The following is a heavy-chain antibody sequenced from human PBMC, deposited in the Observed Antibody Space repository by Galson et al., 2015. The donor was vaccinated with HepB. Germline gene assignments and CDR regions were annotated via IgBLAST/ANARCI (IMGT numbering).Heavy chain of an antibody. D-gene: IGHD3-22*01. CDR3: ARGGVSSGYYYWDY. J-gene: IGHJ4*02. V-gene: IGHV4-34*01. CDR1: GGSFSGYY. CDR2: INHSGST. Sequence: SETLSLTCAVYGGSFSGYYWSWIRQPPGKGLEWIGEINHSGSTNYNPSLKSRVTISVDTSKNQFSLKLSSVTAADTAVYYCARGGVSSGYYYWDYWGQGTLVTVSS.